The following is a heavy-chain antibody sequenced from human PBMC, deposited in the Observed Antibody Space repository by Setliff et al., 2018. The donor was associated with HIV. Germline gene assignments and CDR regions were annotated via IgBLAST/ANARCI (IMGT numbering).Heavy chain of an antibody. CDR1: GFTFSTYT. V-gene: IGHV3-21*04. CDR3: ASHFGYCSSTSCEGY. D-gene: IGHD2-2*01. CDR2: ISSSSSYI. J-gene: IGHJ4*02. Sequence: PGGSLRLSCAASGFTFSTYTMSWVRQAPGKGLEWVASISSSSSYISYKDSVKGRFTISRDNAKNSLYLQMNSLRAEDTAAYYCASHFGYCSSTSCEGYWGQGALVTVS.